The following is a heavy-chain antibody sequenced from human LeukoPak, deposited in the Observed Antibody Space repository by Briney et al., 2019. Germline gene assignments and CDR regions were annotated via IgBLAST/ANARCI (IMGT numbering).Heavy chain of an antibody. D-gene: IGHD4-17*01. CDR3: ARDLDYGDYGFDY. Sequence: SETLSLTCAVYGGSFSGYYWSWIRQSPGKGLEWIGEINHSGSTNYNPSLKSRVTISVDTSKNQFSLKLSSVTAADTAVCYCARDLDYGDYGFDYWGQGTLVTVSS. V-gene: IGHV4-34*01. CDR1: GGSFSGYY. CDR2: INHSGST. J-gene: IGHJ4*02.